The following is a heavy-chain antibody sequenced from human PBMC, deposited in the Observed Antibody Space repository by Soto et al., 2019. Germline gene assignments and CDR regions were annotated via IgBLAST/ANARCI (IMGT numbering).Heavy chain of an antibody. J-gene: IGHJ5*02. CDR1: EFSFKSYW. V-gene: IGHV3-7*03. CDR3: AKEYQMMVFGTSERGNHWLGP. Sequence: XVSLLRSGAPAEFSFKSYWMSWVRQAPGKGLEWGANIKQDGSEKYYAACVKGRFTISRDNANDSGFLQLSSLRAQGSAVYFFAKEYQMMVFGTSERGNHWLGPRGQGTQVTVSS. CDR2: IKQDGSEK. D-gene: IGHD3-10*02.